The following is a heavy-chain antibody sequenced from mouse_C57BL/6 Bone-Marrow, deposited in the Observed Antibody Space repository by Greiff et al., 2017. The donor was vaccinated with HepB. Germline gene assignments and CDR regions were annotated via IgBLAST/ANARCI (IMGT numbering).Heavy chain of an antibody. Sequence: VQLQQSGAELVRPGASMTLSCKASGYTFTDYEMHWVKQTPVHGLEWIGAIDPETGGTAYNQKFKGKAILTADKSSSTAYMELRSLTSEDSAVYYCTRASPLLLRSYAMDYRGQGTSVTVSS. CDR3: TRASPLLLRSYAMDY. CDR1: GYTFTDYE. J-gene: IGHJ4*01. V-gene: IGHV1-15*01. CDR2: IDPETGGT. D-gene: IGHD1-1*01.